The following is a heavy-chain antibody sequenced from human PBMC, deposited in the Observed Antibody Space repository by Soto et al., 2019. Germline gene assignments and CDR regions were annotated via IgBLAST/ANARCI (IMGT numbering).Heavy chain of an antibody. Sequence: QVQLVQSGAEVKKPGSSVKVSCKASGGTFSSYTISWVRQAPGQGLEWMGRIIPILGIANYAQKFQGRVTITADKSTRTADMEVSSLRSEDTAVYYCARYGDIVATTNWFDPLGQGTLVTGSS. CDR3: ARYGDIVATTNWFDP. CDR2: IIPILGIA. D-gene: IGHD5-12*01. J-gene: IGHJ5*02. V-gene: IGHV1-69*02. CDR1: GGTFSSYT.